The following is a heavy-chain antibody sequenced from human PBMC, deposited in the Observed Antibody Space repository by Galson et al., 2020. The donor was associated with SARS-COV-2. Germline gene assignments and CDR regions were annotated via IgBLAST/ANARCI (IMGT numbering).Heavy chain of an antibody. CDR3: ARQKATFGVVNARNYYYGMDV. CDR1: GFTFSSYG. D-gene: IGHD3-3*01. Sequence: GGSLRLSCAASGFTFSSYGMHWVRQAPGMGLEWVAVIWSDGNNKYYADSVKGRFTISRDNSKNTLYLQMNSLRAEDTAVYYCARQKATFGVVNARNYYYGMDVWGQGTTVTVSS. J-gene: IGHJ6*02. V-gene: IGHV3-33*01. CDR2: IWSDGNNK.